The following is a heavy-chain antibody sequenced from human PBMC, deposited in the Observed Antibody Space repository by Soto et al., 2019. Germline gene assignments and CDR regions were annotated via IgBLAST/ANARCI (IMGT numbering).Heavy chain of an antibody. J-gene: IGHJ3*02. CDR1: GSTCIRHG. Sequence: PGGSLRVSWTAAGSTCIRHGMSWVRQAPGKGLEWVSAISTADRPYYTESVKGRFTISRDTSKNTLYLQMNSLRAEDTAIYYCARSLRERETSDSWTTDAFAIWGQGTMVTVSS. CDR2: ISTADRP. D-gene: IGHD6-13*01. V-gene: IGHV3-23*01. CDR3: ARSLRERETSDSWTTDAFAI.